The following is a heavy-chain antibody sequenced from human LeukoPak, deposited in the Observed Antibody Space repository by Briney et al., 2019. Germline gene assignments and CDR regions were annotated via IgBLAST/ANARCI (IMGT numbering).Heavy chain of an antibody. J-gene: IGHJ4*02. D-gene: IGHD2-21*01. CDR1: GYTFTSYG. Sequence: GASVKVSRRASGYTFTSYGISWVRQAPGQGLEWMGWISAYNGNTNYAQKLQGRVTMTTDTSTSTAYMELRSLRSDDTAVYYCARDGVAYCGGDCYSDYWGQGTLVTVSS. V-gene: IGHV1-18*01. CDR3: ARDGVAYCGGDCYSDY. CDR2: ISAYNGNT.